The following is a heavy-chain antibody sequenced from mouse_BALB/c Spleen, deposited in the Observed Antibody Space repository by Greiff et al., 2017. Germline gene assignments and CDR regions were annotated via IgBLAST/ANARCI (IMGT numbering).Heavy chain of an antibody. D-gene: IGHD2-14*01. CDR1: GYTFTSYW. CDR3: ARYYRAMDY. CDR2: INPSNGRT. J-gene: IGHJ4*01. V-gene: IGHV1S81*02. Sequence: VQVVESGAELVKPGASVKLSCKASGYTFTSYWMHWVKQRPGQGLEWIGEINPSNGRTNYNEKFKSKATLTVDKSSSTAYMQLSSLTSEDSAVYYCARYYRAMDYWGQGTSVTVSS.